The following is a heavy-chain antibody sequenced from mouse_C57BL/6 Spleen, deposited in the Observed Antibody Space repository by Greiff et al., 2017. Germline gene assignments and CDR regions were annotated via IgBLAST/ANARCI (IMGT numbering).Heavy chain of an antibody. CDR2: INPSSGYT. Sequence: VQLQQSGAELAKPGASVKLSCKASGYTFTSYWMHWVKQRPGQGLEWIGYINPSSGYTKYNQKFKDKATLTADKSSSTAYMQLSSLTYEDSAVYYCARITTVVDWYFDVGGTGTTVTVSS. J-gene: IGHJ1*03. D-gene: IGHD1-1*01. CDR1: GYTFTSYW. V-gene: IGHV1-7*01. CDR3: ARITTVVDWYFDV.